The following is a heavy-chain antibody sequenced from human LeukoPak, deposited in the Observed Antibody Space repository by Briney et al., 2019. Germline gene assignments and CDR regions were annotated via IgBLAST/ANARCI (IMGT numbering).Heavy chain of an antibody. CDR3: ARTLYSRNYGGSSDY. D-gene: IGHD1-26*01. V-gene: IGHV4-59*12. Sequence: SETLSLTCTVSGGSISGYYWSWVRQPPGQGLEWIGYVSDSGTTTYNPSLKSRVTISADTSKNQLSLKLSSVTAADTAVYYCARTLYSRNYGGSSDYWGQGTLVTVSS. CDR2: VSDSGTT. J-gene: IGHJ4*02. CDR1: GGSISGYY.